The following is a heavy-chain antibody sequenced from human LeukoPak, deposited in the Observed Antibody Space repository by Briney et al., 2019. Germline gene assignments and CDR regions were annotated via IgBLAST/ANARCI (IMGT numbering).Heavy chain of an antibody. CDR2: IWYDGSNK. D-gene: IGHD6-19*01. CDR3: AREGVAAEFDY. CDR1: GFTFSSYG. V-gene: IGHV3-33*01. J-gene: IGHJ4*02. Sequence: PGGSLRLSCAASGFTFSSYGMHWVRQAPGKGLEWVAVIWYDGSNKYYADSVKGRFTISRDNSKNTLYLQMNSLRAEDTAVYYCAREGVAAEFDYWGQGTLVTVSS.